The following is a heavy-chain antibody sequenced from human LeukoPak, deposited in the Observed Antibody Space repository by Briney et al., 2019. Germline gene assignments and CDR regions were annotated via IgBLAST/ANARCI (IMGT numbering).Heavy chain of an antibody. CDR3: ARVDYYGSGSYHYWIDP. V-gene: IGHV4-31*03. D-gene: IGHD3-10*01. Sequence: PSQTLSLTCTVSGGSISSGGYYWSWIRQHPGEGLEWIGYIYYSGSTYYNPSLKTRLSISVDTSKNQFSLNLNSVTAADTAVYYCARVDYYGSGSYHYWIDPWGQGALVTVSS. J-gene: IGHJ5*02. CDR2: IYYSGST. CDR1: GGSISSGGYY.